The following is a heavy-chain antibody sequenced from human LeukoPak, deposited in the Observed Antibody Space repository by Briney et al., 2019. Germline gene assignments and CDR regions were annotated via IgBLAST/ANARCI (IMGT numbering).Heavy chain of an antibody. CDR2: IYYSGSN. CDR3: AMYPYYYDSSGYPGVESFNI. J-gene: IGHJ3*02. V-gene: IGHV4-39*07. CDR1: GGSLSSSSYY. D-gene: IGHD3-22*01. Sequence: SETRSLTCTVAGGSLSSSSYYWGWLRQPPGTGLEGFGSIYYSGSNYYNPSLKSLVTISVDTSKNQFSLKLSSVTAADTAVYYCAMYPYYYDSSGYPGVESFNIWGQGTMVTVSS.